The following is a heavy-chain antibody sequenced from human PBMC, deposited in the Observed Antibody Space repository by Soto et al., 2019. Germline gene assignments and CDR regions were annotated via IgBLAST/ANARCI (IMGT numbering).Heavy chain of an antibody. Sequence: EVQLVESGGGLVKPGGSLRLSCAASGFTFSNAWMSWVRQAPGKGLEWVGRIKSKTDGGTTDYAAPVKGRFTISRDDSKNTLYLQMNSLKTEDTAVYYCTTDRVVVAALFDYWGQGTLVTVSS. CDR3: TTDRVVVAALFDY. V-gene: IGHV3-15*01. D-gene: IGHD2-15*01. CDR1: GFTFSNAW. J-gene: IGHJ4*02. CDR2: IKSKTDGGTT.